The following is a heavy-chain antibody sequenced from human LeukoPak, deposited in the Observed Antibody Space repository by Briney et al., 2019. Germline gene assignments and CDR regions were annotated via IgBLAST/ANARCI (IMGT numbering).Heavy chain of an antibody. CDR2: MSPDGLEK. V-gene: IGHV3-7*01. Sequence: GGSLRLSCAASGFNFNNYWMSWVRQAPGKGLEWVANMSPDGLEKYYVDSVKGRFTISRDNAENSLYLQMHRLRVEDTAVYYCARDVGSGWFDYWGQGTLVSVSS. D-gene: IGHD6-19*01. J-gene: IGHJ4*02. CDR3: ARDVGSGWFDY. CDR1: GFNFNNYW.